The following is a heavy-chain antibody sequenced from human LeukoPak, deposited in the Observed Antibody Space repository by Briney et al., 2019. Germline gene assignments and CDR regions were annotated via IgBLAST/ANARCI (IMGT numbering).Heavy chain of an antibody. Sequence: PGGSLRLSCAASGFAFSSYWMTWVRQAPGKGLEWVANIKQDGSEKYYVDSVKGRFTISRDNAKNSLYLQMNSLRAEDTAVYYCARDRPPDPPDYWGQGTLDTVSS. CDR1: GFAFSSYW. CDR3: ARDRPPDPPDY. J-gene: IGHJ4*02. V-gene: IGHV3-7*01. CDR2: IKQDGSEK.